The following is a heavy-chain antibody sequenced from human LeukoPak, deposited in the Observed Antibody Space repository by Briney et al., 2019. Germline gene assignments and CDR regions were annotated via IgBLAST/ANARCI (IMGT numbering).Heavy chain of an antibody. V-gene: IGHV4-38-2*02. CDR2: IYHSGST. Sequence: SETLSLTCTVSGYSISSGYYWGWIRQPPGKGLEWIGSIYHSGSTYYNPSLKSRVTISVDTSKNQFSLKLSSVTAADTAVYYCARGVVIAPQTFDYWGQGTLVTASS. CDR3: ARGVVIAPQTFDY. J-gene: IGHJ4*02. D-gene: IGHD2-21*01. CDR1: GYSISSGYY.